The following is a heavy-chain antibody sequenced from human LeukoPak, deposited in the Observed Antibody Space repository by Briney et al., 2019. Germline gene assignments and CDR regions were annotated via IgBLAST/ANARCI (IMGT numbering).Heavy chain of an antibody. CDR1: GYSFTTYW. CDR2: IYPGDSDT. D-gene: IGHD3-22*01. CDR3: ARHFYYDSSGNYGDNAFDI. J-gene: IGHJ3*02. Sequence: GGSLKISCKGSGYSFTTYWIGWVRQMPGKGLEWMGIIYPGDSDTRYSPSFQGQVTISADESISTAYLQWSSLKASDTAMYYCARHFYYDSSGNYGDNAFDIWGQGTMVTVSS. V-gene: IGHV5-51*01.